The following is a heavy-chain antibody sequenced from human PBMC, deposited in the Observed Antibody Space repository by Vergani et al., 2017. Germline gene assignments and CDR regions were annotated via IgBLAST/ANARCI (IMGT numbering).Heavy chain of an antibody. CDR3: ARDAEMATITSYYYYGMDV. V-gene: IGHV1-69*01. J-gene: IGHJ6*02. D-gene: IGHD5-24*01. CDR1: GGTFSSYA. Sequence: QVQLVQSGAEVKKPGSSVKVSCKASGGTFSSYAISWVRQAPGQGLEWMGGIIPIFGTANYAQKFQGRVTITADESTSTAYMELSSLRSEDTAVYYCARDAEMATITSYYYYGMDVWSQGTTVTVSS. CDR2: IIPIFGTA.